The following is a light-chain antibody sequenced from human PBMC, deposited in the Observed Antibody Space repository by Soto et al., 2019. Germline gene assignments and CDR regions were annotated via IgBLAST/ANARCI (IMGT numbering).Light chain of an antibody. CDR2: GAS. J-gene: IGKJ2*01. CDR1: PSVASN. Sequence: EIVMTQSPASLSVSPGDGATLSCRASPSVASNVAWYQQKPGQGPRLLIHGASTRAVGVPARFSGSGSGTDFTHTINSLQSEDFAVYYCQQYHNWPPQYTFGQGTKLQIK. V-gene: IGKV3-15*01. CDR3: QQYHNWPPQYT.